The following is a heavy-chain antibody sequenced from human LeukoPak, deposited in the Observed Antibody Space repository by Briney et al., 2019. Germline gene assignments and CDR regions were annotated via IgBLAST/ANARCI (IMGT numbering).Heavy chain of an antibody. V-gene: IGHV3-7*01. CDR3: AREFSSSGWA. J-gene: IGHJ5*02. CDR2: IKQDGSEK. CDR1: GFTFSSYI. D-gene: IGHD6-19*01. Sequence: GGSLRLSCTASGFTFSSYIMSWVRQAPGKGLEWVANIKQDGSEKYYVDSVKGRFTISRDNAKNSLYLQMNSLRAEDTAVYYCAREFSSSGWAWGQGTLVTVSS.